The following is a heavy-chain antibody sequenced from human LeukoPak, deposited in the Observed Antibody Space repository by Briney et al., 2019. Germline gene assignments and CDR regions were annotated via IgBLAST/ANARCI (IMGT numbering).Heavy chain of an antibody. V-gene: IGHV3-30*07. CDR2: TLHDGSNE. CDR3: ARDHVRDATVYYFDN. Sequence: PGGSLRLSCAASGFTFSSYAMHWVRQAPGKGPEGVAVTLHDGSNEYYADSVAGRFTISRDNSKNTLYLQMTSLRSEDTAVYYCARDHVRDATVYYFDNWGQGTLVTVSS. D-gene: IGHD3-10*02. J-gene: IGHJ4*02. CDR1: GFTFSSYA.